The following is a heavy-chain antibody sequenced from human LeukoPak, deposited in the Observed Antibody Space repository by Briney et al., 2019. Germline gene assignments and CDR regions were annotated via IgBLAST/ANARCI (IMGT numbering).Heavy chain of an antibody. CDR2: ISGSGAST. V-gene: IGHV3-23*01. Sequence: GGSLRLSCAASGFTFSSYAMKWVRQAPGKGLEWVSTISGSGASTYYADSVKGRFTISRDNSKNTLYLQMNSLRAEDTAVYYCAKTVVVVAATPDAFDIWGQGTMVTVSS. CDR3: AKTVVVVAATPDAFDI. D-gene: IGHD2-15*01. J-gene: IGHJ3*02. CDR1: GFTFSSYA.